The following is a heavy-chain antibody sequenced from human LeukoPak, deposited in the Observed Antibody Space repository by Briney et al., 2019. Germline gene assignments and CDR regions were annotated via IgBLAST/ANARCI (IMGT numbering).Heavy chain of an antibody. Sequence: PGGSLRLSCAASGFTFSSYAMHWVRQAPGKGLEWVAVISYDGSNKYYADSVKGRFTISRDNSKNTLYLQMNSLRAEDTAVYYCARKDYGDYDRRPFDYWGQGTLVTVSS. CDR1: GFTFSSYA. CDR2: ISYDGSNK. D-gene: IGHD4-17*01. V-gene: IGHV3-30*04. CDR3: ARKDYGDYDRRPFDY. J-gene: IGHJ4*02.